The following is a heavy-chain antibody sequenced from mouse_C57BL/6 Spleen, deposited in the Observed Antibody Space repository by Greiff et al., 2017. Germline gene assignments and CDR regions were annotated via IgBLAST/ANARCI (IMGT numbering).Heavy chain of an antibody. CDR2: IYPGDGDT. J-gene: IGHJ3*01. CDR3: ARSHYDCLWFAY. CDR1: GYAFSSSW. D-gene: IGHD2-4*01. Sequence: QVQLKQSGPELVQPGASVKISCKASGYAFSSSWMNWVKQRPGKGLEWIGRIYPGDGDTNYNGKFKGKATLTADKSSSTAYMQLSSLTSEDSSVYVCARSHYDCLWFAYWGQGTLVTVSA. V-gene: IGHV1-82*01.